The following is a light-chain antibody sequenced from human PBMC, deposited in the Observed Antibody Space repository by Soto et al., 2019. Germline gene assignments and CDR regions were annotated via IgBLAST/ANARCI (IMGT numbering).Light chain of an antibody. J-gene: IGKJ1*01. Sequence: EIVLTQSPGTLSLSPGERATLSCRASESVASSYLAWYQQKPGQAPRLLIYGAYSRATGIQDRFSGRGSGTDFTLTIRRLEPEDFAVYYCKQYGSSPWAFGPGTKVDIK. CDR3: KQYGSSPWA. V-gene: IGKV3-20*01. CDR2: GAY. CDR1: ESVASSY.